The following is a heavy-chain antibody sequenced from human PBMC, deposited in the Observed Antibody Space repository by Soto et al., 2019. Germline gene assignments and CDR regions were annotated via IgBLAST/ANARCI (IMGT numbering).Heavy chain of an antibody. V-gene: IGHV1-18*01. CDR2: ISAYNGNT. J-gene: IGHJ4*02. CDR1: GYTFTSYG. D-gene: IGHD2-15*01. Sequence: ASVKVSCKASGYTFTSYGISWVRQAPGQGLEWMGWISAYNGNTNYAQKLQGRVTMTTDTSTSTAYMELRSLRSDDTAVYYCARGYCSGGSCYVFDYWGQGTLVTVSS. CDR3: ARGYCSGGSCYVFDY.